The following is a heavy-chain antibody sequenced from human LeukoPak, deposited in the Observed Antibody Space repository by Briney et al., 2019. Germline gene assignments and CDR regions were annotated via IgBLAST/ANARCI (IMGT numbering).Heavy chain of an antibody. V-gene: IGHV4-39*02. CDR1: GVSITTTDHF. CDR2: FYHTGSS. CDR3: AREGPLGELLRFWYFDL. J-gene: IGHJ2*01. D-gene: IGHD1-26*01. Sequence: SETLSLTCIVSGVSITTTDHFWGWIRQPPGKGLEWMGNFYHTGSSYYNPSLKSRVTISVDTSKSQFSLRLSSLTAADTAVYYCAREGPLGELLRFWYFDLWGRGTLVTVSS.